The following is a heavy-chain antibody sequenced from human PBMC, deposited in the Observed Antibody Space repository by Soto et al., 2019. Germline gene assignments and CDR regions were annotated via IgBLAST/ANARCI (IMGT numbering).Heavy chain of an antibody. CDR3: ARTISRNRASGGY. D-gene: IGHD3-9*01. Sequence: QVQLVQSGAEVKKPGASVKVSCKASGYIFTSYDINWVRQAAGQGLEWMGWMNPNSGNAGYAQKFQGRVTMTRTTSISTAYMQLSSLRSEDTAVYYCARTISRNRASGGYWGQGTLVTVSS. V-gene: IGHV1-8*01. CDR2: MNPNSGNA. CDR1: GYIFTSYD. J-gene: IGHJ4*02.